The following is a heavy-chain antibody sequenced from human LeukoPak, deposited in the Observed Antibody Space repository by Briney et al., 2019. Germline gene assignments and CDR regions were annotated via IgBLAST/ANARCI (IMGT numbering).Heavy chain of an antibody. CDR2: ISSRSTYI. J-gene: IGHJ6*04. V-gene: IGHV3-21*01. Sequence: PGGSLRLSCAASGFTFSSYSMNWVRQAPGKGLEWVSSISSRSTYIYHADSVKGRFTTSRDNAKNSLFLQMNSLRAEDTAVYFCAKSTRAVMAMMDVWGKGTTVTASS. CDR3: AKSTRAVMAMMDV. CDR1: GFTFSSYS. D-gene: IGHD3-16*01.